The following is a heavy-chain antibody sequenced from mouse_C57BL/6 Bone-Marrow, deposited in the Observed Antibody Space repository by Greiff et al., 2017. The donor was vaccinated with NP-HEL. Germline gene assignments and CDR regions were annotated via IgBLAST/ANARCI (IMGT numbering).Heavy chain of an antibody. J-gene: IGHJ2*01. Sequence: EVQLVESGPELVKPGASVKISCKASGYSFTGYYMNWVKQSPEKSLEWIGEINPSTGGTTYNQKFKAKATLTVDKSSSTAYMQLKSLTSEDSAVYYCARYGNSYLDYWGQGTTLTVSS. CDR1: GYSFTGYY. CDR2: INPSTGGT. D-gene: IGHD2-1*01. V-gene: IGHV1-42*01. CDR3: ARYGNSYLDY.